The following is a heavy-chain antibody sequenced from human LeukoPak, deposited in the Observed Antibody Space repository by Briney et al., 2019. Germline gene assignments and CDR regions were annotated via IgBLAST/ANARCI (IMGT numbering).Heavy chain of an antibody. CDR3: ARDPGDSPDY. CDR1: GYTFTRYG. V-gene: IGHV1-18*01. CDR2: ISVYNGNT. D-gene: IGHD2-21*02. Sequence: GASVKVSSKASGYTFTRYGISWVRQAPGPGLEWMGWISVYNGNTNYLQKLQGRVTLTTDTSTNTAYMDLRSLRSDDTAVYFCARDPGDSPDYWGQGTLVTVSS. J-gene: IGHJ4*02.